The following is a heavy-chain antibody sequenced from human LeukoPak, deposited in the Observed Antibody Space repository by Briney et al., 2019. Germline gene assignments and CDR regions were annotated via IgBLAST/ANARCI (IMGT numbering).Heavy chain of an antibody. CDR1: GFTFSSYG. V-gene: IGHV3-30*03. Sequence: PGGSLRLSCAASGFTFSSYGMHWVRQAPGKGLVWVAVISYDGSNKYYADSVKGRFTISRDNSKNTLYLQMNSLRAEDTAVYYCAREAAFDMWGQGTMVTVSS. CDR2: ISYDGSNK. J-gene: IGHJ3*02. CDR3: AREAAFDM.